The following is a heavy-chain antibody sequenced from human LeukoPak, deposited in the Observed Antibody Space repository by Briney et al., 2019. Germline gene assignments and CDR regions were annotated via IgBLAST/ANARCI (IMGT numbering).Heavy chain of an antibody. D-gene: IGHD3-16*01. CDR2: IYYSGST. Sequence: SETLSLTCTVSGGSISSYYWSWIRQPPGKGLEWIGYIYYSGSTNYNPSLKSRVTISVDTSKIQFSLKLSSVTAADTAVYYCARGAPGPHDYWGQGTLVTVSS. V-gene: IGHV4-59*01. J-gene: IGHJ4*02. CDR1: GGSISSYY. CDR3: ARGAPGPHDY.